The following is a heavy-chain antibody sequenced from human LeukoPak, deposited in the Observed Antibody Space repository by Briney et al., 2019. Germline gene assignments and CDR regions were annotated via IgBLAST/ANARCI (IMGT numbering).Heavy chain of an antibody. D-gene: IGHD3-22*01. CDR1: GYTFTGYY. Sequence: GASVNVSCKASGYTFTGYYMHWVRQAPGQGLEWMGWLNPDSGGTQYAQKFQGRVTMTRDTSIRTAYMELSRLRSDDTAVYYCARVDDRGHYYDSSGPRKLFDYWGQGTLVTVSS. CDR3: ARVDDRGHYYDSSGPRKLFDY. J-gene: IGHJ4*02. CDR2: LNPDSGGT. V-gene: IGHV1-2*02.